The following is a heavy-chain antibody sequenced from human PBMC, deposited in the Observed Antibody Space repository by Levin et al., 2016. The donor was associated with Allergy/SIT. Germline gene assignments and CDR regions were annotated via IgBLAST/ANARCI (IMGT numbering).Heavy chain of an antibody. Sequence: WVRQAPGQGLEWMGWINPNSGGTNYAQKFQGWVTMTRDTSISTAYMELSRLRSDDTAVYYCAISLWFGELGAPHDAFDIWGQGTMVTVSS. J-gene: IGHJ3*02. CDR2: INPNSGGT. CDR3: AISLWFGELGAPHDAFDI. D-gene: IGHD3-10*01. V-gene: IGHV1-2*04.